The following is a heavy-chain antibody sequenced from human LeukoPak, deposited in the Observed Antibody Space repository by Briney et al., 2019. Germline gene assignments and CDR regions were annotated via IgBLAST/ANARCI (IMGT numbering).Heavy chain of an antibody. CDR3: ARTLRPGSAYGFHYGMDL. J-gene: IGHJ6*02. CDR2: ISAYNGNT. CDR1: GYTFTSYG. D-gene: IGHD1-26*01. Sequence: ASVKVSCKASGYTFTSYGISWVRQAPGQGLEWMGWISAYNGNTNYAQKLQGRVTITADKSTSTAYMELSSLRSEDTAVYYCARTLRPGSAYGFHYGMDLWGQGTTVTVSS. V-gene: IGHV1-18*01.